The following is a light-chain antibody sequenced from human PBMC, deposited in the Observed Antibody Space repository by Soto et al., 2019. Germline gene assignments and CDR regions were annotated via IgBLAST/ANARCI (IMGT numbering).Light chain of an antibody. Sequence: QSVLTQPPSVSGAPGQRVTISCTGSSSNIGAGYDVHWYQQLPGTAPKLLIYRNSNRPSGVPDRFSGSKSGTSASLAITGLQAEDEAGYYCQSCDSSLSGSGVFGTGTKLTVL. J-gene: IGLJ1*01. CDR3: QSCDSSLSGSGV. CDR2: RNS. CDR1: SSNIGAGYD. V-gene: IGLV1-40*01.